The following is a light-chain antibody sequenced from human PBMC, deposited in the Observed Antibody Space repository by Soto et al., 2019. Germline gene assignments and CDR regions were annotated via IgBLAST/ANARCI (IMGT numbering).Light chain of an antibody. V-gene: IGKV1-33*01. CDR3: QQYRDLPIT. J-gene: IGKJ5*01. CDR2: DAS. Sequence: DIQMTQSPSSLSASVGDRVTITCQASQDIRKYLDWYQQKPGKAPKVLIYDASNLETGVPSRFSGSGSGTHSTLTISSLQPEDFAVYYCQQYRDLPITFGQGTRLEIK. CDR1: QDIRKY.